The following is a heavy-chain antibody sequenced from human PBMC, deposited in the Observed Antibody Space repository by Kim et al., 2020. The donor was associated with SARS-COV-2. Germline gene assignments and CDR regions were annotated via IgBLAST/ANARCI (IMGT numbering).Heavy chain of an antibody. J-gene: IGHJ3*02. CDR3: ARGRGSPSSQREENAFDI. CDR1: GFTFSSYD. Sequence: GGSLRLSCAASGFTFSSYDMHWVRQATGKGLEWVSAIGTAGDTYYPGSVKGRFTISRENAKNSLYLQMNSLRAGDTAVYYCARGRGSPSSQREENAFDIWGQGTMVTVSS. CDR2: IGTAGDT. D-gene: IGHD1-26*01. V-gene: IGHV3-13*01.